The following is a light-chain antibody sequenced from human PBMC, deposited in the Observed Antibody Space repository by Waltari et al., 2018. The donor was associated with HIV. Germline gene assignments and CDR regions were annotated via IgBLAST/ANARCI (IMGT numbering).Light chain of an antibody. CDR1: SDDVGGSNH. CDR3: SSYTRSISVI. Sequence: QSALTQPASVSGSPGQSITITCTGTSDDVGGSNHVAWYQQKIASPPNLIIAAVTHRPSGVPGRCSGSKSGNTASLTITGRRPDDEAVYFCSSYTRSISVIFGGGTRLIV. J-gene: IGLJ2*01. V-gene: IGLV2-14*01. CDR2: AVT.